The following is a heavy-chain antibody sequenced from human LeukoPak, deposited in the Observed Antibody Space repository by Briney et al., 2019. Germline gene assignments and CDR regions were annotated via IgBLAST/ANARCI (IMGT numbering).Heavy chain of an antibody. CDR2: ISDNSDTI. V-gene: IGHV3-48*04. D-gene: IGHD1-26*01. CDR1: GFSFCTYS. Sequence: PGGSLRLSCAASGFSFCTYSMNWVRKAPGKGLEWVSYISDNSDTIYDADSVKGRFTISRDNAKNSLYLQMNSLRAEDTAIYYCAREVGAIDYWGQGTLVTVSS. CDR3: AREVGAIDY. J-gene: IGHJ4*02.